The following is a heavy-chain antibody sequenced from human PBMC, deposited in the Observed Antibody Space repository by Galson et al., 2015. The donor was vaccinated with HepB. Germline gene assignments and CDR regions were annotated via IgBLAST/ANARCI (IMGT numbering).Heavy chain of an antibody. V-gene: IGHV1-2*02. CDR2: IKANSGGT. CDR1: GYPFTDYY. CDR3: ARDSRPGWTDAFDI. J-gene: IGHJ3*02. D-gene: IGHD6-19*01. Sequence: SVKVSCKASGYPFTDYYMHWVRQAPGQGLEWMGWIKANSGGTIYAQKFQGRVTMTRDTFISTAYMELTNLTTDDTAVYYCARDSRPGWTDAFDIWGQGTMVTVSS.